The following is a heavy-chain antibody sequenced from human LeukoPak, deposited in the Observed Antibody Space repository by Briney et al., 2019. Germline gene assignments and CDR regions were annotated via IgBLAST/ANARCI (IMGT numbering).Heavy chain of an antibody. V-gene: IGHV3-21*01. Sequence: GGSLRLSCAASGFTFSSYSMNWVRQAPGKGLEWVSSISSSSSYIYYADSVKGRFTISRDNAKNSLYLQMNSLRAEDTAVYYCARPIVVVPAAIYADAFDIWGQGTMVTVPS. CDR3: ARPIVVVPAAIYADAFDI. D-gene: IGHD2-2*02. J-gene: IGHJ3*02. CDR2: ISSSSSYI. CDR1: GFTFSSYS.